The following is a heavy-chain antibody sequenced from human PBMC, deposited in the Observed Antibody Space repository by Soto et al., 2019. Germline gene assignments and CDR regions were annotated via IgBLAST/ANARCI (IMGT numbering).Heavy chain of an antibody. V-gene: IGHV1-3*01. CDR1: GYTFTSYA. D-gene: IGHD2-15*01. J-gene: IGHJ4*02. Sequence: ASVKVSCNASGYTFTSYAMHWVRQAPGQRLEWMGWINAGNGNTKYSQKFLGRVTITRDTSASTAYMELSSLRSEDTAVYYCARVPPLNCSGGSCYFLAFDYWGQGTLVTVSS. CDR2: INAGNGNT. CDR3: ARVPPLNCSGGSCYFLAFDY.